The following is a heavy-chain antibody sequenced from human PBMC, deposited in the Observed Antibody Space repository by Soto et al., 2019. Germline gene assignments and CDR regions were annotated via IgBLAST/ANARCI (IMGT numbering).Heavy chain of an antibody. CDR2: IWYDGSNK. J-gene: IGHJ4*02. V-gene: IGHV3-33*01. CDR1: GFTFSSYG. Sequence: QVQLVESGGGVVQPGRSLRLSCAASGFTFSSYGMHWVRQAPGKGLEGVAVIWYDGSNKYYADSVKGRFTISRDNSKNTLYRQMNSLRAEATAVYYCARDGGGESVIAYYFDYWGQGTLVTVSS. CDR3: ARDGGGESVIAYYFDY. D-gene: IGHD3-16*01.